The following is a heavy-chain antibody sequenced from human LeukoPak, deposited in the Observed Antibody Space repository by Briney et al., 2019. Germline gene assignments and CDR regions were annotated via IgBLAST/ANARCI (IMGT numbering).Heavy chain of an antibody. CDR1: GYTFTDYY. V-gene: IGHV1-2*06. J-gene: IGHJ6*03. CDR3: ARSWTKTNYHYMDV. D-gene: IGHD1-14*01. CDR2: INPKSGGT. Sequence: VASVKVSCKASGYTFTDYYIHLVRQAPGQGLEWMGRINPKSGGTNYAQKFQGRVTMTRDTSIATAYMELNNLRSDDTAAFYCARSWTKTNYHYMDVWAKGTTVTVS.